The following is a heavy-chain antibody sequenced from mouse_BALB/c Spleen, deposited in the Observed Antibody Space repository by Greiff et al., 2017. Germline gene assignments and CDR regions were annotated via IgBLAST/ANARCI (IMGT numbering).Heavy chain of an antibody. CDR1: GYTFTSYW. CDR2: INPSTGYT. J-gene: IGHJ4*01. Sequence: QVHVKQSGAELAKPGASVKMSCKASGYTFTSYWMHWVKQRPGQGLEWIGYINPSTGYTEYNQKFKDKATLTADKSSSTAYMQLSSLTSEDSAVYYCAYYGYAMDYWGQGTSVTVSS. D-gene: IGHD2-1*01. V-gene: IGHV1-7*01. CDR3: AYYGYAMDY.